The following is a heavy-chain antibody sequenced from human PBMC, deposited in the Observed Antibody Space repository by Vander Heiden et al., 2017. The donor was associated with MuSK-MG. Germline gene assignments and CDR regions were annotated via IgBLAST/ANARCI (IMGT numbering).Heavy chain of an antibody. V-gene: IGHV1-69*12. CDR3: ARTSSGWYHHYFQH. D-gene: IGHD6-19*01. CDR1: GGTFSSYA. Sequence: QVQLVQSGAEVKTPGSSVKVSSTASGGTFSSYAISWVRQAPGQGLEWMGGIIPIFGTANYAQKGQGRGTITADESTSTAYMELSSLRSEDTAVYYCARTSSGWYHHYFQHWGQGTLVTVSS. J-gene: IGHJ1*01. CDR2: IIPIFGTA.